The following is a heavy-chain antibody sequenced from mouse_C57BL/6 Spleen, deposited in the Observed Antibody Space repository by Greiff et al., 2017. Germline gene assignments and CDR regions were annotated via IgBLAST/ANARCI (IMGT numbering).Heavy chain of an antibody. Sequence: VQLQQSGPELVKPGASVKISCKASGYAFSSSWMNWVKQRPGKGLEWIGRIYPGDGDTNYNGKFKGKATLTADKSSSTAYMQLSSLTSEDSAVYFCARGGYYGSSYVYYFDDWGQGTTLTVSS. V-gene: IGHV1-82*01. D-gene: IGHD1-1*01. J-gene: IGHJ2*01. CDR1: GYAFSSSW. CDR2: IYPGDGDT. CDR3: ARGGYYGSSYVYYFDD.